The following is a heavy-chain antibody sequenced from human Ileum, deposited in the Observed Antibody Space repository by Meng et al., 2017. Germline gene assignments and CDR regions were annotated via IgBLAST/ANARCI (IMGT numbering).Heavy chain of an antibody. J-gene: IGHJ4*02. V-gene: IGHV4-4*07. CDR2: MYPSGST. CDR3: ASGPWELDY. CDR1: GGSISTYY. D-gene: IGHD1-26*01. Sequence: SETLSLTCTISGGSISTYYWTWIRQPAGKGLEWLGRMYPSGSTNYNPSLESRVSMSLDTSKNQFSLKVTSVTAADTAVYFCASGPWELDYWGRGTLVTGSS.